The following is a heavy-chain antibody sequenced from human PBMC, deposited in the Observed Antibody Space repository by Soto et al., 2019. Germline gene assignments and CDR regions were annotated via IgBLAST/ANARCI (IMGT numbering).Heavy chain of an antibody. D-gene: IGHD2-15*01. V-gene: IGHV4-59*08. CDR2: IYYSGST. J-gene: IGHJ3*02. Sequence: SETLSLTCTVSGGSISSYYWSWIRQPPGKGLEWIGYIYYSGSTNYNPSLKSRVTISVDTSKNQFSLKLSSVTAADTAVYYCARQMGCSGGSCYSEGSHDAFDIWGQGTMVTVSS. CDR3: ARQMGCSGGSCYSEGSHDAFDI. CDR1: GGSISSYY.